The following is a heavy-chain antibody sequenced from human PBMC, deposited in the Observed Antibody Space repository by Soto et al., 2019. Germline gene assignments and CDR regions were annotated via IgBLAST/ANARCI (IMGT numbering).Heavy chain of an antibody. Sequence: GGSLRLSCAASGFTFSSYWMSWVRQAAGKGLEWVANIKQDGSEKYYVDSVKGRFTISRDNAKNSLYLQMSSLRAEDTALYYCARVDSTIVHFGLDVWGQGTAVTVSS. V-gene: IGHV3-7*01. CDR2: IKQDGSEK. CDR3: ARVDSTIVHFGLDV. J-gene: IGHJ6*02. CDR1: GFTFSSYW. D-gene: IGHD5-18*01.